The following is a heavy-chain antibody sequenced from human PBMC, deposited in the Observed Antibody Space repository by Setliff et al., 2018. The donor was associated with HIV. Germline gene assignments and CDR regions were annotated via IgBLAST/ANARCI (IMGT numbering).Heavy chain of an antibody. CDR1: GDSVSSRSYY. CDR3: AQLGMVDDFDY. CDR2: IYYSGST. J-gene: IGHJ4*02. Sequence: LSLTCTVSGDSVSSRSYYWSWIRQPPGKGLEWIGYIYYSGSTNYNPSLKSRVTISVDTSKNHFSLKLRSVTAADTAVYYCAQLGMVDDFDYWGQGTLVT. V-gene: IGHV4-61*03. D-gene: IGHD1-1*01.